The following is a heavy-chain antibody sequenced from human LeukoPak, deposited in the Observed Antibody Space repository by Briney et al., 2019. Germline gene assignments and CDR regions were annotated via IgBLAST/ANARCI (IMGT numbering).Heavy chain of an antibody. J-gene: IGHJ6*03. D-gene: IGHD3/OR15-3a*01. CDR2: VSGSGGST. V-gene: IGHV3-23*01. Sequence: GGSLRLSCAASGFTFSSYAMSWVRQAPGKGLEWVSGVSGSGGSTYYADSVKGRFTISRDNSKNTLYLQMNSLRAEDTAVYYCARTGRGGYYYYYMDVWGKGTTVTVSS. CDR1: GFTFSSYA. CDR3: ARTGRGGYYYYYMDV.